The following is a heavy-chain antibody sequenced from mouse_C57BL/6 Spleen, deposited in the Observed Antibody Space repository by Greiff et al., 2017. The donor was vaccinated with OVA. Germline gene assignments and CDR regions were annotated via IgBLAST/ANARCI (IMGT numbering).Heavy chain of an antibody. V-gene: IGHV1-69*01. D-gene: IGHD1-1*01. CDR1: GYTFTSYW. CDR2: IDPSDSYT. CDR3: ARGLLRKGFDY. Sequence: QVQLQQSGAELVMPGASVKLSCKASGYTFTSYWMHWVKQRPGQGLEWIGEIDPSDSYTNYNQKFKGKSTLTVDKSSSTAYMQLSSLTSEDSAVYYCARGLLRKGFDYWGQGTTLTVSS. J-gene: IGHJ2*01.